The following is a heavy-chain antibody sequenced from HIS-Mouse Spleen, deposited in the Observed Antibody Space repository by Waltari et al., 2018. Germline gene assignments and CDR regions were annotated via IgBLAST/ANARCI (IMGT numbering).Heavy chain of an antibody. CDR2: IKPTMGGR. V-gene: IGHV1-2*02. J-gene: IGHJ3*02. D-gene: IGHD2-2*01. Sequence: QVQLVQSGAEVKKPGASVKVSCKASGYTFTGYYMHWVRQAPGQGLEWMGWIKPTMGGRNYAQKFQGRVTMTRDTSISTAYMELSRLRSDDTAVYYCARAGDIVVVPAAKDAFDIWGQGTMVTVSS. CDR3: ARAGDIVVVPAAKDAFDI. CDR1: GYTFTGYY.